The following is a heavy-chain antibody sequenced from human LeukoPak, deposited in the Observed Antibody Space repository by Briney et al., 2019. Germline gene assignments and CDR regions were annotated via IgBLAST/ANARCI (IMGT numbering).Heavy chain of an antibody. CDR1: GESFSGYY. CDR2: INHSGST. CDR3: AKVYSSSSRDAFDV. V-gene: IGHV4-34*01. D-gene: IGHD6-6*01. Sequence: SETLSLTCAVYGESFSGYYWSWVPQSPGKGLEWIGEINHSGSTNYNSSLKSRVTISVDTSKSQFSLRLSSVTAADTAVYYCAKVYSSSSRDAFDVWGQGTMVTVSS. J-gene: IGHJ3*01.